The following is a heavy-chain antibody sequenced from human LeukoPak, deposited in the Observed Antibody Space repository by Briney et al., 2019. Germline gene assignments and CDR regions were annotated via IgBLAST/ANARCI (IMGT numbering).Heavy chain of an antibody. J-gene: IGHJ4*02. CDR3: ARVFAVRGVPRTYFDY. CDR2: ISAYNGNT. V-gene: IGHV1-18*01. CDR1: GYTFTSYG. Sequence: ASVKVSCKASGYTFTSYGISWVRQAPGQGLEWMGWISAYNGNTNYAQKLQGRVTMTTDTSTSTAYMELRSLRSDDTAVYYCARVFAVRGVPRTYFDYWGQGTLVTVSS. D-gene: IGHD3-10*01.